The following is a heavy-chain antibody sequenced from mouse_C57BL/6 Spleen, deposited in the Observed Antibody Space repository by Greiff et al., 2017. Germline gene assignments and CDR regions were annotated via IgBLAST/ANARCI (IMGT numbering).Heavy chain of an antibody. CDR1: GYTFTSYW. D-gene: IGHD1-1*01. Sequence: VQLQQSGAELVKTGASVKLSCKASGYTFTSYWMHWVKQRPGRGLEWIGRIDPNSGGTKYNGKFKSKATLTVDKPSSTAYMQISILTSEDSAVYYCARDYYVSSYYFDYWGQGTTRTVSS. CDR3: ARDYYVSSYYFDY. CDR2: IDPNSGGT. J-gene: IGHJ2*01. V-gene: IGHV1-72*01.